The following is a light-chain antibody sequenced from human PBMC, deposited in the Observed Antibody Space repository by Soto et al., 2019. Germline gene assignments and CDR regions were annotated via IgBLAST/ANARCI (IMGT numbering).Light chain of an antibody. CDR2: DVN. V-gene: IGLV2-11*01. J-gene: IGLJ1*01. CDR1: SSDVGGYNF. CDR3: CSYAGTYTHYV. Sequence: QSVLTQPRSVSGSPGQSVTISCTGTSSDVGGYNFVSWYQQHPGKAPKLMIYDVNNRPSGVPGRFSGSKSGNTASLTISGLHAEDEAYYYCCSYAGTYTHYVFGTGTKLTVL.